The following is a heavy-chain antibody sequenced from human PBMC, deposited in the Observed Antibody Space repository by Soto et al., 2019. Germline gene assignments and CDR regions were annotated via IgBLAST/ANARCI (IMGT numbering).Heavy chain of an antibody. CDR3: ARTYYYDSSGYYYFDY. V-gene: IGHV1-69*13. Sequence: SVKVSCKASGGTFSSYAISWVRQAPGQGLEWMGGIIPIFGTANYAQKFQGRVTITADESTSTAYMELSSLRSEDTAVYYCARTYYYDSSGYYYFDYWGQGTLVTVSS. CDR2: IIPIFGTA. CDR1: GGTFSSYA. D-gene: IGHD3-22*01. J-gene: IGHJ4*02.